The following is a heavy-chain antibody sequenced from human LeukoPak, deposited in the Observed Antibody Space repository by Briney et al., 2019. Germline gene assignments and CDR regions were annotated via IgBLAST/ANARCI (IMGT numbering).Heavy chain of an antibody. Sequence: SETLSLTCSVSGGSISSYYWSWIRQPPGRGLEWIGYIYYSGRTSYNPSLKSRVTISVDTSNNQFPLKLSSVTAADTAVYYCARVGPWVNPDYYYYYMDVWGKGTTVTVSS. CDR1: GGSISSYY. D-gene: IGHD1-14*01. J-gene: IGHJ6*03. CDR3: ARVGPWVNPDYYYYYMDV. CDR2: IYYSGRT. V-gene: IGHV4-59*01.